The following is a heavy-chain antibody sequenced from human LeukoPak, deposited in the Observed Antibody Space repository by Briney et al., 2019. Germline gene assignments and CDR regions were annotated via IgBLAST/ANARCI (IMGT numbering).Heavy chain of an antibody. V-gene: IGHV4-30-2*01. CDR2: IYHSGST. CDR3: ARAETYYYDSSGYPPAFDI. J-gene: IGHJ3*02. CDR1: GGSISSGSYY. Sequence: SQTLSLTCTVSGGSISSGSYYWSWIRQPPGKGLECIGYIYHSGSTYYNPSLKSRVTISVDRSKKQFSLKLSSVTAADTAVYYCARAETYYYDSSGYPPAFDIWGQGTMVTVSS. D-gene: IGHD3-22*01.